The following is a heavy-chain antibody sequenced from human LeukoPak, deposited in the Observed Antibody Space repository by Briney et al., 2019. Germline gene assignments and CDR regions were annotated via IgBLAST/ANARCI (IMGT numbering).Heavy chain of an antibody. D-gene: IGHD3-10*01. CDR2: ISWNSGSI. J-gene: IGHJ3*02. CDR1: GFTFDDYA. CDR3: ARDMVRGDI. V-gene: IGHV3-9*01. Sequence: PGRSLRLSCAASGFTFDDYAMHWVQQAPGKGLEWVSGISWNSGSIGYADSVKGRFTISRDNAKNSLYLQMNSLRAEDTAVYYCARDMVRGDIWGQGTMVTVSS.